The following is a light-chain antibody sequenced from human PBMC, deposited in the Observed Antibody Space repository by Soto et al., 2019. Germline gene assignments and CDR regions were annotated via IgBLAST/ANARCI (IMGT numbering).Light chain of an antibody. CDR1: RSDVGIYNL. V-gene: IGLV2-23*02. CDR2: EVN. J-gene: IGLJ2*01. CDR3: CSYAGGSTVL. Sequence: QAVVTQPASVSGSPGQSITISCTGTRSDVGIYNLVSWFQHHPGKAPKLMIYEVNKRPSGVSNRFSASKSGNTASLTISGLQAEDEADYYCCSYAGGSTVLFGGGTKLTVL.